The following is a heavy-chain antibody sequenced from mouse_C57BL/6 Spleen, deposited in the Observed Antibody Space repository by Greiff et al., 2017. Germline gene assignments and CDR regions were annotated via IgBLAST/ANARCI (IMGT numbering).Heavy chain of an antibody. Sequence: VHLQQPGAELVKPGASVKMSCKASGYTFTSYWITWVKQRPGQGLEWIGDIYPGSGSTNYNEKFKSKATLTVDTSSSTAYMQLSSLTSEDSAVYYCARRGGYDYDGAWFAYWGQGTLVTVSA. J-gene: IGHJ3*01. CDR1: GYTFTSYW. V-gene: IGHV1-55*01. CDR3: ARRGGYDYDGAWFAY. D-gene: IGHD2-4*01. CDR2: IYPGSGST.